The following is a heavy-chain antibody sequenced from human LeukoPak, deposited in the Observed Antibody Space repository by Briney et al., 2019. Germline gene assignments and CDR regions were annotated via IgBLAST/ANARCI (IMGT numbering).Heavy chain of an antibody. CDR2: ISNDGSST. V-gene: IGHV3-74*01. J-gene: IGHJ4*02. D-gene: IGHD2-15*01. CDR3: ACYGIAPPH. Sequence: GGSLRLSCAASGFTFSSYWMHWVRQAPGKGLVWVSHISNDGSSTSYADSVKGRFTVSRDNAKNTLYLQMNSMRTEDTAVYYCACYGIAPPHWGQGTLVTVSS. CDR1: GFTFSSYW.